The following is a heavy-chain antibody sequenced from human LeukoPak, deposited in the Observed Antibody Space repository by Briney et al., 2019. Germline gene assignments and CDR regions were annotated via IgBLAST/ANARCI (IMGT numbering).Heavy chain of an antibody. J-gene: IGHJ6*02. V-gene: IGHV3-30*02. CDR3: ATNIAVAIYGMDV. CDR2: IRYDESNK. CDR1: GFAFSSYG. Sequence: GGSLRLSCAASGFAFSSYGMHWVRQAPGKGLEWVAFIRYDESNKYYADSVKGRFTISRDNAKNSLYLQINSLRAEDTALYYCATNIAVAIYGMDVWGQGTTVTVSS. D-gene: IGHD6-19*01.